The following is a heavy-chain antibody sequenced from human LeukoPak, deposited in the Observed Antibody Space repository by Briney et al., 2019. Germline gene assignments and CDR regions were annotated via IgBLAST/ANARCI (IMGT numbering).Heavy chain of an antibody. CDR1: GFAFSSYG. V-gene: IGHV3-33*01. Sequence: GGSLRLSCAASGFAFSSYGMHWVRQAPGKGLEWVAVIWYGGSNKYYADSVKGRFTISRDNSKNTLYLQMNSLRAEDTAVYYCARDHWQWLDYWGQGTLVTVSS. CDR3: ARDHWQWLDY. CDR2: IWYGGSNK. D-gene: IGHD6-19*01. J-gene: IGHJ4*02.